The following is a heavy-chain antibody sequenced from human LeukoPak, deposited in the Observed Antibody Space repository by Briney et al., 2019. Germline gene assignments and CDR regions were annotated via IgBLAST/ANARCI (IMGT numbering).Heavy chain of an antibody. J-gene: IGHJ4*02. V-gene: IGHV3-53*01. CDR3: ARDPPGIAASGTYY. CDR2: IYSRGGT. Sequence: PEGSLRLSCAVSGFSVSNNYMNWVRQAPGKGLEWVSLIYSRGGTSYADSVKGRFTISRDSSKNTLFLQMNSLRVEDTAVYYRARDPPGIAASGTYYWGQGTLVTVSS. CDR1: GFSVSNNY. D-gene: IGHD6-13*01.